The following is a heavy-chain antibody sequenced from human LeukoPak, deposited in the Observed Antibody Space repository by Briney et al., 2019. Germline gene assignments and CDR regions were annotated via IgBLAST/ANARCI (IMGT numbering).Heavy chain of an antibody. CDR1: GFTFSSYA. CDR3: ARDPGGSYSP. Sequence: PGRSLRLSCAASGFTFSSYAMHWVRQAPGKGLEWVAVISYDGSNKYYADSVKGRFTISRDNSKNTLYLQMNSLRAEDTAVYYCARDPGGSYSPWGQGTLVTVSS. V-gene: IGHV3-30-3*01. CDR2: ISYDGSNK. J-gene: IGHJ4*02. D-gene: IGHD1-26*01.